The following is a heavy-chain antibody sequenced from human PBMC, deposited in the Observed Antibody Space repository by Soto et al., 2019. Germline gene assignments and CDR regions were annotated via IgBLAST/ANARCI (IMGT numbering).Heavy chain of an antibody. CDR1: GGSISSGDYY. CDR2: IYYSGST. Sequence: KTSETLSLTCTVSGGSISSGDYYRSWIRQPPGKGLEWIGYIYYSGSTYYNPSLKSRVTISVDTSKNQFSLKLSSVTAADTAVYYCARAPIMVRGVIDWFDPWGQGTLVTVSS. J-gene: IGHJ5*02. D-gene: IGHD3-10*01. V-gene: IGHV4-30-4*01. CDR3: ARAPIMVRGVIDWFDP.